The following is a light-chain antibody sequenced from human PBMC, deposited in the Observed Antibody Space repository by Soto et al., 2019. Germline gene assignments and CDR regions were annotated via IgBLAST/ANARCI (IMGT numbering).Light chain of an antibody. CDR3: TSYPSSTTLEVV. J-gene: IGLJ2*01. V-gene: IGLV2-14*01. CDR2: EVS. Sequence: QSALTQPASMSGSPGQSITISCTGASSDVSDYKYVSWYQHHPGQAPKLLIYEVSNRPSGVSNRFSGSKSGNTASLTISGLQAEDEADYYCTSYPSSTTLEVVFGGGTKLTVL. CDR1: SSDVSDYKY.